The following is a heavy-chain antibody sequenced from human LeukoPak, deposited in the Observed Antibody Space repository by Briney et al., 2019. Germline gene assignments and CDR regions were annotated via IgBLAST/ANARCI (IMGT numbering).Heavy chain of an antibody. Sequence: GRFTISRDNAKNSLYLQMNSLRAEDTAVYYCARGGPGYSYGYDRYYYYYMDVWGKGTTVTVSS. CDR3: ARGGPGYSYGYDRYYYYYMDV. V-gene: IGHV3-11*06. D-gene: IGHD5-18*01. J-gene: IGHJ6*03.